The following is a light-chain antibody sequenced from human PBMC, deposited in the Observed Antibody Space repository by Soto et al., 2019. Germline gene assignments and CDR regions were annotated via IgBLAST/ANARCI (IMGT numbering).Light chain of an antibody. Sequence: QSVLTQPPSVSGAPGQRVTISCTGSRSNIGAGYDVHWYQQLPGTAPKLLIYGNSNRPSGVPDRFSGSKSGTSASLAITGRQAEDEADYYCQSYDSSLSGYVFGTGTKLTVL. CDR3: QSYDSSLSGYV. CDR1: RSNIGAGYD. CDR2: GNS. V-gene: IGLV1-40*01. J-gene: IGLJ1*01.